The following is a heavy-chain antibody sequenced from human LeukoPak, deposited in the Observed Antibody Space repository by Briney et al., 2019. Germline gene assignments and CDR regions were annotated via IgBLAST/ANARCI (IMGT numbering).Heavy chain of an antibody. CDR3: ARGLYYYGSGYFDY. J-gene: IGHJ4*02. V-gene: IGHV1-2*02. Sequence: GASVKVSCKASGYTFTGYYMHWVRQAPGQGLEWMGWINPNSGGTNHAQKFQGRVTMTRDTSISTAYMDLRSLKSDDTAVYYCARGLYYYGSGYFDYWGQGTLVTVSS. D-gene: IGHD3-10*01. CDR1: GYTFTGYY. CDR2: INPNSGGT.